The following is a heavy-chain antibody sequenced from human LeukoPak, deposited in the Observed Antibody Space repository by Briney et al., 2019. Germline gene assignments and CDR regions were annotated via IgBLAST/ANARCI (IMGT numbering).Heavy chain of an antibody. Sequence: GGSLRLSCAASGFTFSSYAMSWVRQAPGKGLEWVSAISGSGGSTYYADSVKGRFTISRDNSKNTLYLQMNSLRAEDTAVYYCAKNLKYSSSWYLKDPWGQGTLVTVSS. V-gene: IGHV3-23*01. CDR3: AKNLKYSSSWYLKDP. D-gene: IGHD6-13*01. CDR2: ISGSGGST. J-gene: IGHJ5*02. CDR1: GFTFSSYA.